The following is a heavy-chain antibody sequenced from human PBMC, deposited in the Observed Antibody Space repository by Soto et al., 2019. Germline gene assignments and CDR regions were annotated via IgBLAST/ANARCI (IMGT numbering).Heavy chain of an antibody. CDR2: ISSSSSTI. V-gene: IGHV3-11*01. D-gene: IGHD1-1*01. CDR1: VITCSDYY. CDR3: ATTNGFFDY. J-gene: IGHJ4*02. Sequence: SLRLSCSASVITCSDYYMSWIRQTPGKGLEWLSYISSSSSTIYYADSVKGRFTVSRDNAMNSLYLQMDSLRGQDTAVYYCATTNGFFDYWGQGTLVTVSS.